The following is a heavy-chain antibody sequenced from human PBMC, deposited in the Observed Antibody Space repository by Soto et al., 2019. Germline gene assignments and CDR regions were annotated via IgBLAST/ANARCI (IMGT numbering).Heavy chain of an antibody. CDR1: GGTFSSYA. D-gene: IGHD2-21*02. CDR2: IIPIFGTA. V-gene: IGHV1-69*06. Sequence: SLKVSCKASGGTFSSYAINWLRQAPGQGLEWMGGIIPIFGTANYAQKFQGRVTITADKSTSTAYMELSSLRSEDTAVYYCASPGRIVVVTAGAFDIWGQGTMVTVSS. CDR3: ASPGRIVVVTAGAFDI. J-gene: IGHJ3*02.